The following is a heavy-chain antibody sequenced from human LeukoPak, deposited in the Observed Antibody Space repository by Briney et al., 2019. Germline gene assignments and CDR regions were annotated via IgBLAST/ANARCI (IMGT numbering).Heavy chain of an antibody. J-gene: IGHJ4*02. CDR3: AKDPLISVAPYFDY. V-gene: IGHV3-30*02. D-gene: IGHD3/OR15-3a*01. CDR1: GFTFSSYG. CDR2: IRYDGSNK. Sequence: GGSLRLSSAASGFTFSSYGMHWVRQAPGKGLEWVAFIRYDGSNKYYADSVKGRFTISRDNSKNTLYLQMNSLRAEDTAVYYCAKDPLISVAPYFDYWGQGTLVTVSS.